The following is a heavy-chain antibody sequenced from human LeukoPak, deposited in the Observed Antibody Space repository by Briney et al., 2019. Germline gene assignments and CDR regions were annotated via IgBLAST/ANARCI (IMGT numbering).Heavy chain of an antibody. D-gene: IGHD2-21*02. CDR3: ARDGLRRPPTPYCGGDCPLDY. Sequence: RPGGSLRLSCAASGFTFDDYAMSWVRQTPGKGLEWVSGTNWDGGRTGYADSVKGRFTISRDNAKNSLYLQMNSLRVEDTAMYYCARDGLRRPPTPYCGGDCPLDYWGQGTLVSVSS. CDR2: TNWDGGRT. J-gene: IGHJ4*02. V-gene: IGHV3-20*04. CDR1: GFTFDDYA.